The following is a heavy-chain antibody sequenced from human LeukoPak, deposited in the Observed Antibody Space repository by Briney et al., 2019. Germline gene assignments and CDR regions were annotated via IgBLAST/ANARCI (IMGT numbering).Heavy chain of an antibody. J-gene: IGHJ4*02. Sequence: GGSLRLSCAASGFTFSSYAMSWVRQAPGKGLEWVANIKLDGSEENYVDSVKGRFTISRDNAKNALYLQMNSLRAEDTAVYHCARDGCYDADYLGQGTLVTVSS. V-gene: IGHV3-7*01. CDR2: IKLDGSEE. D-gene: IGHD3-3*01. CDR3: ARDGCYDADY. CDR1: GFTFSSYA.